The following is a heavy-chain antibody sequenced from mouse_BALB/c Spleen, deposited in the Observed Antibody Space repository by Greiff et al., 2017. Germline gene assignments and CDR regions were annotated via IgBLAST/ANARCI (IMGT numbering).Heavy chain of an antibody. V-gene: IGHV6-6*02. J-gene: IGHJ2*01. CDR2: IRLKSNNYAT. CDR1: GFTFSNYW. CDR3: TRIRNYYCDY. Sequence: EVMLVESGGGLVQPGGSMKLSCVASGFTFSNYWMNWVRQSPEKGLEWVAEIRLKSNNYATHYAESVKGRFTISRDDSKSSVYLQMNNLRAEDTGIYYCTRIRNYYCDYWGQGTTLTVSS. D-gene: IGHD2-1*01.